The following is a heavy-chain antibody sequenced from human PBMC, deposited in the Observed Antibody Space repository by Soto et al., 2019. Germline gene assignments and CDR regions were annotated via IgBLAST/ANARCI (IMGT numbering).Heavy chain of an antibody. Sequence: QVQLVESGGGVVQPGRSLRLSCAASGFTFSSYAMHWVRQAPGKGLEWVAVISYDGGNKYYADSVKGRFTISRDNSKNTLYLQMNSLRAEDTAVYYCARTARVGATDYWGQGTLVTVSS. CDR3: ARTARVGATDY. D-gene: IGHD1-26*01. V-gene: IGHV3-30-3*01. CDR1: GFTFSSYA. CDR2: ISYDGGNK. J-gene: IGHJ4*02.